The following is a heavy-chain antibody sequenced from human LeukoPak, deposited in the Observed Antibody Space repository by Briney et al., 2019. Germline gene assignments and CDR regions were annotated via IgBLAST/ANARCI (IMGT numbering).Heavy chain of an antibody. CDR1: GGSISSGSYY. V-gene: IGHV4-61*02. CDR2: IYTSGST. J-gene: IGHJ6*03. Sequence: PSETLSLTCTVSGGSISSGSYYWSWIRQPAGKGLEWIGRIYTSGSTNYNPSLKSRVTISVDTSKNQFSLKLSSVTAADTAVYYCARDGSGYDKYYYYYMDVWGKGTTVTISS. D-gene: IGHD5-12*01. CDR3: ARDGSGYDKYYYYYMDV.